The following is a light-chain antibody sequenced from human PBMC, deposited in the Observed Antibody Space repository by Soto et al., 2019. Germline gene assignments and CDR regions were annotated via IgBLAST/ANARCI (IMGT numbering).Light chain of an antibody. CDR3: QQRSNWPPV. CDR2: DAS. Sequence: EIVMTQSPATLSVSPGERATVPCSASQSVRHNLAWYQQKPGQAPRLLIYDASNGATGIPARFSGSGSGTDFTLTISSLEPEDFAVYYCQQRSNWPPVFGGGTKVDI. CDR1: QSVRHN. J-gene: IGKJ4*01. V-gene: IGKV3-11*01.